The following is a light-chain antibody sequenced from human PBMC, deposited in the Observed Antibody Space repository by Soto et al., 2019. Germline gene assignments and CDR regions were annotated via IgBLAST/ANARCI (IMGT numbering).Light chain of an antibody. CDR3: QQYNVYWS. CDR1: QGVNIW. V-gene: IGKV1-5*03. Sequence: DVQMTPSPSTLSASVGDRVTITFRASQGVNIWLAWYQQKPGRAPKLLIHRASILESGVPSRFSGSGSGTEFTLTISSLQPDDFATYYCQQYNVYWSFGPGTKVDI. J-gene: IGKJ1*01. CDR2: RAS.